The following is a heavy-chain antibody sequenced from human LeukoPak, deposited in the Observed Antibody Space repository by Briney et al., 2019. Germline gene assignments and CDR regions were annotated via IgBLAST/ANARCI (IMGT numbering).Heavy chain of an antibody. J-gene: IGHJ6*02. Sequence: GRSLRLSCAATGFTFKDYGMHWVRQPPGKGLEWVASINWNGGGTDYADSVKGRFTISRDNAKNSLYLQLSSLRPEDTALYYCAKHMRATNTYSFFGLDVWARGPRSPSP. CDR1: GFTFKDYG. V-gene: IGHV3-9*01. CDR3: AKHMRATNTYSFFGLDV. D-gene: IGHD1-26*01. CDR2: INWNGGGT.